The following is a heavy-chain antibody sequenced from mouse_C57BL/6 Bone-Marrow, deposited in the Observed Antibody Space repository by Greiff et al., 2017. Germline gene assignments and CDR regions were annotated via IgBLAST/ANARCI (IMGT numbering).Heavy chain of an antibody. CDR3: TTYSNYYAMDY. Sequence: EVQLQQSGAELVRPGASVKLSCTASGFNIKDDYMHWVKQRPEQGLEWIGWIDPENGDTEYASKFQGKATIPADTSSNTAYLQLSSLTSEDTAVYYCTTYSNYYAMDYWGQGTSVTVSS. J-gene: IGHJ4*01. CDR2: IDPENGDT. V-gene: IGHV14-4*01. CDR1: GFNIKDDY. D-gene: IGHD2-5*01.